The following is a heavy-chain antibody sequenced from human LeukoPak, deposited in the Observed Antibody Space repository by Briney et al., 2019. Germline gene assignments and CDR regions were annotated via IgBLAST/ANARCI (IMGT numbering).Heavy chain of an antibody. Sequence: PSETLSLTCTVSGGSISSSSYYWGWIRQPPGKGLEWIGSIYYSGSTYYNPSLKSRVTISVDTSKNQFSLKLSSVTAADTAVYYCARVTIFGVVIIPKFDAFDIWGQGIMVTVSS. V-gene: IGHV4-39*01. CDR1: GGSISSSSYY. CDR2: IYYSGST. D-gene: IGHD3-3*01. CDR3: ARVTIFGVVIIPKFDAFDI. J-gene: IGHJ3*02.